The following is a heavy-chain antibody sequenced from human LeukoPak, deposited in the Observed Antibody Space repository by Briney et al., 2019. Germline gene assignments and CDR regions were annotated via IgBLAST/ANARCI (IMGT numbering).Heavy chain of an antibody. CDR3: AHRRVVPAAMLEVWFDP. CDR1: GFSLSTSGLG. J-gene: IGHJ5*02. D-gene: IGHD2-2*01. Sequence: SGPTLVNPTQTLTLTCSFSGFSLSTSGLGMGLIRHPPGKALEWPALIYWDDDKRYSPSLKSRLTITKDTSKNQVVLTMTNMDPVDTATYYCAHRRVVPAAMLEVWFDPWGQGTLVTVSS. CDR2: IYWDDDK. V-gene: IGHV2-5*02.